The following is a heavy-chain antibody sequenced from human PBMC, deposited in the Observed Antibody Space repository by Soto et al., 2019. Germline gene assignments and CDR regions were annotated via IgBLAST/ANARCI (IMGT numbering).Heavy chain of an antibody. D-gene: IGHD5-12*01. CDR1: GFTFSSYG. CDR3: AREREDGYNYFSFDY. Sequence: GGSLRLSCAASGFTFSSYGMHWVRQAPGKGLGWVAVIWYDGSNKYYADSVKGRFTISRDNSKNTLYLQMNSLRAEDTAVYYCAREREDGYNYFSFDYWGQGTLVTVSS. V-gene: IGHV3-33*01. CDR2: IWYDGSNK. J-gene: IGHJ4*02.